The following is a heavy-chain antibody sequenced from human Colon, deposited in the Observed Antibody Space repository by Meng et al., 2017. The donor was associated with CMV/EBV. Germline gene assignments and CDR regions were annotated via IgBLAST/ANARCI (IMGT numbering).Heavy chain of an antibody. CDR3: ARIEPFGGDCP. CDR2: SRNKANSYTT. V-gene: IGHV3-72*01. Sequence: GESLKISCAASGFIFSDQYIDWVRQAPGKGLEWVGRSRNKANSYTTEYAASVKGRFTISRDDSMNSLYLQMNSLKTEDTAVYYCARIEPFGGDCPFGRGTLVTVSS. J-gene: IGHJ5*02. CDR1: GFIFSDQY. D-gene: IGHD2-21*01.